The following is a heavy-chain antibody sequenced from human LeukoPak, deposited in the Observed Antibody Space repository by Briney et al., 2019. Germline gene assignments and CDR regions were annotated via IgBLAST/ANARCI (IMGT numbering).Heavy chain of an antibody. J-gene: IGHJ4*02. CDR3: AKDHSSGWYVDDY. D-gene: IGHD6-19*01. CDR2: IWYDGSNK. V-gene: IGHV3-33*06. CDR1: GFTFRDYA. Sequence: GGSLRLSCAASGFTFRDYAMTWVRQAPGKGLEWVAVIWYDGSNKYYADSVKGRFTISRDNSKNTLYLQMNSLRAEDTAVYYCAKDHSSGWYVDDYWGQGTLVTVSS.